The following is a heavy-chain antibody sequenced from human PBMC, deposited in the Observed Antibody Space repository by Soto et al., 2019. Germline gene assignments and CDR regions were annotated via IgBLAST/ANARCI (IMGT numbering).Heavy chain of an antibody. CDR3: ARDSGLNGAFDY. CDR2: IWYDGSNK. D-gene: IGHD7-27*01. V-gene: IGHV3-33*01. Sequence: QVQLVESGGGVVQPGRSLRLSCAASGFTFSSYGMHWVRQAPGKGLEWVAVIWYDGSNKYYADSVKGRFTISRDNSKNTLYLQMNSLRAEDTAVYYYARDSGLNGAFDYWGQGTLVTVSS. J-gene: IGHJ4*02. CDR1: GFTFSSYG.